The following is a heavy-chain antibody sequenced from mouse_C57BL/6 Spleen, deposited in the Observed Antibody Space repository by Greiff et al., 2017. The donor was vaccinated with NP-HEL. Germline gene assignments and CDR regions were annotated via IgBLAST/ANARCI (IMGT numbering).Heavy chain of an antibody. V-gene: IGHV1-61*01. CDR1: GYTFTSYW. CDR2: IYPSDSET. D-gene: IGHD2-4*01. Sequence: QVQLQQPGAELVRPGSSVKLSCKASGYTFTSYWMDWVKQRPGQGLEWIGNIYPSDSETHYNQKFKDKATLTVDKSSSTAYMQLSSLTSEDSAVYYCGLGDYDGGFAYWGQGTLVTVSA. J-gene: IGHJ3*01. CDR3: GLGDYDGGFAY.